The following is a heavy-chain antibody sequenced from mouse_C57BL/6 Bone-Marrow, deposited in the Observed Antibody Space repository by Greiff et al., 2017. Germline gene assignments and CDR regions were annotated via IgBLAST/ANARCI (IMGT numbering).Heavy chain of an antibody. J-gene: IGHJ3*01. V-gene: IGHV10-3*01. Sequence: EVHLVESGGGLVQPKGSLKLSCAASGFTFNTYALHWVRQAPGKGLEWVARIRSKSSNYATYYADSVKDRFTISRDDSQSMLYLQMNNLKTEDTAMYYCVREGLSIAWFAYWGQGTLVTVSA. D-gene: IGHD3-1*01. CDR3: VREGLSIAWFAY. CDR1: GFTFNTYA. CDR2: IRSKSSNYAT.